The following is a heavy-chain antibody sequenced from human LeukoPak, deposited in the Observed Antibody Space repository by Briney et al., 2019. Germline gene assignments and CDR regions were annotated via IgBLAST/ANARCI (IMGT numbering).Heavy chain of an antibody. CDR3: ARVSEYYYFDY. J-gene: IGHJ4*02. D-gene: IGHD2/OR15-2a*01. V-gene: IGHV1-2*02. CDR2: INPNSGGT. CDR1: GYTFTGYF. Sequence: ASGKVSCKASGYTFTGYFMHWVRRAPGQGPEWMGWINPNSGGTNYAQKFQGRVIMTRDTSISPAYMELSRLRSDDTAVYYCARVSEYYYFDYWGQGTLVTVSS.